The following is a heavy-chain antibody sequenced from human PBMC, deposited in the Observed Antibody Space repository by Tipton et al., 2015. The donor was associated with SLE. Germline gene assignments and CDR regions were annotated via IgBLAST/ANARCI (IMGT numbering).Heavy chain of an antibody. CDR2: LYHSGST. Sequence: TLSLTCSVSGYAITSGYYWGWIRQSPGEGLEWIGSLYHSGSTYYNPSLKSRVTISVDTSKNQFSLKLTSVTAADTAVYYCARGARGYSYGSDEDFDSWGQGILVTVSS. D-gene: IGHD5-18*01. V-gene: IGHV4-38-2*02. CDR3: ARGARGYSYGSDEDFDS. CDR1: GYAITSGYY. J-gene: IGHJ4*02.